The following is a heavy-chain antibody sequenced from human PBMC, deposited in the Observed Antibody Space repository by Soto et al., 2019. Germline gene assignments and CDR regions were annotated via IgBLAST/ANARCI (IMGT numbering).Heavy chain of an antibody. D-gene: IGHD3-22*01. Sequence: APVKVSCKASGYTFTSYYMHWVRQAPGQGLEWMGIINPSGGSTSYAQKFQGRVTMTRDTSGSTVYMELSSLRSEDTAVYCCARGRGWLLPHDAFEIWGQGTMVATSS. CDR3: ARGRGWLLPHDAFEI. J-gene: IGHJ3*02. V-gene: IGHV1-46*01. CDR1: GYTFTSYY. CDR2: INPSGGST.